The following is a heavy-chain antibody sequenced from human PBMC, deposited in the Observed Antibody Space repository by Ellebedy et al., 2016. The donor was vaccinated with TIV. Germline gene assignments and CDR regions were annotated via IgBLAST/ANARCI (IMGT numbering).Heavy chain of an antibody. D-gene: IGHD3-16*01. Sequence: ASVKVSXXASGFTFSSYGISWVRQAPGQGLEWMGWISGYNGNTNYAQKLQGRVTMTTDTSTSTAYMELRSLRSDNTAVYYCARARGNYGSYNWFDPWGQGTLVTVSS. CDR3: ARARGNYGSYNWFDP. CDR1: GFTFSSYG. V-gene: IGHV1-18*01. CDR2: ISGYNGNT. J-gene: IGHJ5*02.